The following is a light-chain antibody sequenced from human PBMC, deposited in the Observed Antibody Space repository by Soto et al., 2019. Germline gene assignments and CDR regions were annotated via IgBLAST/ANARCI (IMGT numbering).Light chain of an antibody. J-gene: IGKJ1*01. CDR3: QQSYRTPRT. CDR1: QTISIY. Sequence: DIQMTQSPASLSASVGDRVTITCRTSQTISIYLNCYQQQPGKAPKLLIYSATTLASGVPSRFSGSGSGTDFTLTISSLQPEDIATYYCQQSYRTPRTFGQGTKV. V-gene: IGKV1-39*01. CDR2: SAT.